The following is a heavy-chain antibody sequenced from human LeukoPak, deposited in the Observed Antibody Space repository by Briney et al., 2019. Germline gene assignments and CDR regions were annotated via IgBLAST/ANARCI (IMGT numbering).Heavy chain of an antibody. V-gene: IGHV1-2*02. CDR3: AREIAAAEIDAFDI. Sequence: GASMTVSCKASGYTFTGYYMHWVRQAPGQGLEWMGWINPNSGGTNYAQKFQGRVTMTRDTSISTAYMELSRLRSDDTAVYYCAREIAAAEIDAFDIWGQGTMVTVSS. CDR1: GYTFTGYY. CDR2: INPNSGGT. J-gene: IGHJ3*02. D-gene: IGHD6-13*01.